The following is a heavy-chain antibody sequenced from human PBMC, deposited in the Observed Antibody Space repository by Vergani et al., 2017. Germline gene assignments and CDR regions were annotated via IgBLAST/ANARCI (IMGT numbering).Heavy chain of an antibody. V-gene: IGHV1-69*13. CDR3: ARRIVGAKQGQGFDY. Sequence: QVQLVQSGAEVKKPGSSVKVSCKASGGTFSSYAISWVRQAPGQGLEWMGRITPIFGTANYAQKFQGRVTITADESTSTAYMELSRLRSDDTAVYYCARRIVGAKQGQGFDYWGQGTLVTVSS. D-gene: IGHD1-26*01. CDR2: ITPIFGTA. CDR1: GGTFSSYA. J-gene: IGHJ4*02.